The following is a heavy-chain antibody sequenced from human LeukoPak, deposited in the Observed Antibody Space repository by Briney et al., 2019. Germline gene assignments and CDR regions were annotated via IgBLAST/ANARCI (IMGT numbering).Heavy chain of an antibody. Sequence: ASVKVSCKASGYTFTGYYMHWVRQAPGQGLEWMGWINPNSGGTNYAQKFQGRVTMTRDTSISTAYMELSRLRSDDTAAYYCARTSIYYYGMDVWGQGTTVTVSS. CDR2: INPNSGGT. CDR1: GYTFTGYY. CDR3: ARTSIYYYGMDV. J-gene: IGHJ6*02. D-gene: IGHD2-21*01. V-gene: IGHV1-2*02.